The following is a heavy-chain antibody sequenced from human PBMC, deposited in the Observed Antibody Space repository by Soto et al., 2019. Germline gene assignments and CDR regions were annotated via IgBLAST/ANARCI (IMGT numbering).Heavy chain of an antibody. CDR3: ARAHGGGDCYSAVDY. J-gene: IGHJ4*02. CDR1: GYTFTGYY. Sequence: QVQLVQSGAEVKKPGASVKVSCKASGYTFTGYYMHWVRQAPGQGLEWMGWINPNSGGTNYAQKFQGWVTMTRDTSISTDYMELSRLRSDDTAVYYCARAHGGGDCYSAVDYWGQGTLVTVSS. D-gene: IGHD2-21*02. CDR2: INPNSGGT. V-gene: IGHV1-2*04.